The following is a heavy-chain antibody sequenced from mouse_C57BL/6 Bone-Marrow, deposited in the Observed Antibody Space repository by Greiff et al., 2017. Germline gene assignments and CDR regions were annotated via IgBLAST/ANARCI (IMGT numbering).Heavy chain of an antibody. D-gene: IGHD1-1*01. CDR2: IDPEDGET. J-gene: IGHJ4*01. V-gene: IGHV14-2*01. CDR3: AENYGSSLYAMDY. Sequence: EVQGVESGAELVKPGASVKLSCTASGFNIKDYYMHWVKQRTEQGLEWIGRIDPEDGETKYAPKFQGKATITADTSSNTAYLQLSSLTSEDTAVYYCAENYGSSLYAMDYWGQGTSVTVSS. CDR1: GFNIKDYY.